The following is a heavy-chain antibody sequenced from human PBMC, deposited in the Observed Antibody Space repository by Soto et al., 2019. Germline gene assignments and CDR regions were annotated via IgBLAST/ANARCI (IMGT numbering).Heavy chain of an antibody. CDR3: AGRIDYYYYYYMDV. V-gene: IGHV3-23*01. J-gene: IGHJ6*03. D-gene: IGHD3-16*02. CDR2: ISGSGGST. CDR1: GFTFSSYA. Sequence: PGGSLRLSCAASGFTFSSYAMSWVRQAPGKGLEWVSAISGSGGSTYYADSVKGRFTISRDNSKNTLYLQMNSLRAEDTAVYYCAGRIDYYYYYYMDVWGKGTTVTVSS.